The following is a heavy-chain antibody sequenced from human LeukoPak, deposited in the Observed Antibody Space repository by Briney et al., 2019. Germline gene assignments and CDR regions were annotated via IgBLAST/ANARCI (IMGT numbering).Heavy chain of an antibody. CDR2: ISSSGSTI. V-gene: IGHV3-48*03. D-gene: IGHD6-19*01. J-gene: IGHJ4*02. Sequence: GGSLRLSCAASGFTFSGYEMNWVRQAPGKGLEWVSYISSSGSTISYTDSVKGRFTISRDNAKNSLCLQMNSLRAEDTALYYCSNGRTSSGTLQHDYWGQGTLVTVSS. CDR1: GFTFSGYE. CDR3: SNGRTSSGTLQHDY.